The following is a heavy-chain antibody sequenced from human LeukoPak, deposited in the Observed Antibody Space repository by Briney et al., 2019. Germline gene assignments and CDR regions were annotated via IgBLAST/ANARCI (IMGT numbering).Heavy chain of an antibody. J-gene: IGHJ3*02. Sequence: GGSLRLSCVASGFIFDEYGMSWVRQAPGKGLDWVSGINWNGGSTGYADSVKGRFTISRDNAKNSLYLQMNSLRAEDTALYYCARDRGVSGIVVVPAAIDIWGQGTMVTVSS. CDR2: INWNGGST. D-gene: IGHD2-2*01. CDR1: GFIFDEYG. CDR3: ARDRGVSGIVVVPAAIDI. V-gene: IGHV3-20*04.